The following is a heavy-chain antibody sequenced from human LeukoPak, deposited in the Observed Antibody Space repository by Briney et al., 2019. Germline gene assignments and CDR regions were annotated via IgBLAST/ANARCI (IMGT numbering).Heavy chain of an antibody. D-gene: IGHD3-10*01. CDR3: SSAYSGSGSQYFHGF. Sequence: GRSLRLSCAASGFTFRIAWMSWVRQTPGKGMEWDGRIKSKTNGETTDYAAPVKGRFTITRDDSKNTVYLQMNSLNTDDAAIYYCSSAYSGSGSQYFHGFWGQGTQVTVSS. J-gene: IGHJ4*02. CDR1: GFTFRIAW. CDR2: IKSKTNGETT. V-gene: IGHV3-15*01.